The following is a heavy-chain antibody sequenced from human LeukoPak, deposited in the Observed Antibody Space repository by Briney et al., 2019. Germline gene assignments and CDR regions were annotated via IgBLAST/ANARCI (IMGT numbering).Heavy chain of an antibody. CDR3: ARRTGGFRSGHRSRGNWFDP. CDR1: GGSISSGGYS. J-gene: IGHJ5*02. V-gene: IGHV4-30-2*01. D-gene: IGHD3-3*01. Sequence: PSETLSLTCAVSGGSISSGGYSWSWIRQPPGKGLEWIGYIYHSGSTNYNPSLKSRVTISVDTSKNQFSLKLSSVTAADTAVYYCARRTGGFRSGHRSRGNWFDPWGQGTLVTVSS. CDR2: IYHSGST.